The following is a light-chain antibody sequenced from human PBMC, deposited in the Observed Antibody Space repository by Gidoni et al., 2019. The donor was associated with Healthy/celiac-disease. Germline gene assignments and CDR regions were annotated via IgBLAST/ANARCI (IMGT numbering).Light chain of an antibody. CDR3: RQSYSTPRT. V-gene: IGKV1-39*01. CDR1: SSISSY. Sequence: DIQMTQSPSSLSAPVGDRVTITCSASSSISSYLNWCQQKPGKAPKLLIYAASRFQNGVPSRFSGSGSWTDFTLTIISLQPADFATYYCRQSYSTPRTFGQGTKLEIK. J-gene: IGKJ2*01. CDR2: AAS.